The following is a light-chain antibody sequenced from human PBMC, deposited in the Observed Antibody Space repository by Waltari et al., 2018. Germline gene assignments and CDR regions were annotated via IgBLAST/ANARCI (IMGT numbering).Light chain of an antibody. J-gene: IGLJ2*01. CDR3: ASWDDILIGRL. CDR1: TSHLGNNF. V-gene: IGLV1-47*01. CDR2: RDS. Sequence: QSVLTPPPSASAAPGPRVNLSVSCTTSHLGNNFVHWYQQPPGTAPRLVIHRDSQRPSGIPDRFSGSKSGTSASLAISGLRSEDEADYYCASWDDILIGRLFGGGTKLTVL.